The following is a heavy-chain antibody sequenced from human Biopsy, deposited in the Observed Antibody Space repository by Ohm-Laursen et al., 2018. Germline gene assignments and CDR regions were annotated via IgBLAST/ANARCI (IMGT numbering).Heavy chain of an antibody. J-gene: IGHJ1*01. D-gene: IGHD3-9*01. V-gene: IGHV1-69*06. CDR1: GGTFSNYG. Sequence: SVKVSCKAPGGTFSNYGVNWVRQAPGQGLEWLGGNIPILGTGNYAQKFQDRVTVAADTSTSTATMELRSLRSDDKAVYYCATKLTGYFHHWGQGTLVIVSS. CDR3: ATKLTGYFHH. CDR2: NIPILGTG.